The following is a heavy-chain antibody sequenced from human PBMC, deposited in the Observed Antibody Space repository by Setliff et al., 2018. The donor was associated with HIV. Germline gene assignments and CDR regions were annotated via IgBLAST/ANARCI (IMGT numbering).Heavy chain of an antibody. Sequence: SETLSLTCTVSGGSISTSSSYWGWIRQPPGKGLEWIGSIYYSGNTYFSPSLKSRITISVDTSKNQFSLKLNSVTAADTAVYYCARDLQVADVFDIWGQGTMVTVSS. CDR2: IYYSGNT. J-gene: IGHJ3*02. D-gene: IGHD2-15*01. CDR3: ARDLQVADVFDI. V-gene: IGHV4-39*07. CDR1: GGSISTSSSY.